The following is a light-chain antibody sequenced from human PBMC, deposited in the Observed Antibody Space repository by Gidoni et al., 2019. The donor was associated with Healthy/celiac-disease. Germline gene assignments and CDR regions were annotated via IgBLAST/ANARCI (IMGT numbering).Light chain of an antibody. CDR3: SSYAGSNNVV. J-gene: IGLJ2*01. CDR2: EVS. Sequence: QSALPQPPSASGSPGQSVTISCTGTSRHVGGYNYVSWYQQHPGKAPKLMIYEVSKRPSGVPDRFSGSKSGNTASLTASGLQAEDEADYYCSSYAGSNNVVFGGGTKLTVL. V-gene: IGLV2-8*01. CDR1: SRHVGGYNY.